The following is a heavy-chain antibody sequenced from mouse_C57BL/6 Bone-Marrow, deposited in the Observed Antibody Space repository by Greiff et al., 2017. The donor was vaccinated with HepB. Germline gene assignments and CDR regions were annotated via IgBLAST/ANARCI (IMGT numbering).Heavy chain of an antibody. V-gene: IGHV1-50*01. J-gene: IGHJ2*01. Sequence: QVQLQQPGAELVKPGASVKLSCKASGYTFTRYWMQWVKQRPGQGLELNGEMDPSDSYTNYNQKFKGKATLTVATSSRTAYMQRSSLTSEDSAVYSCARPQFSTTVGPHYWGQGTTLTVSS. CDR3: ARPQFSTTVGPHY. CDR2: MDPSDSYT. D-gene: IGHD1-1*01. CDR1: GYTFTRYW.